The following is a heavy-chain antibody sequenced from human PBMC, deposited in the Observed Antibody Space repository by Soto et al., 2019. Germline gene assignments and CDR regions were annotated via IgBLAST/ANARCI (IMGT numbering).Heavy chain of an antibody. J-gene: IGHJ3*02. CDR2: ISYDGSNE. CDR1: GFTISSYG. V-gene: IGHV3-30*18. Sequence: QVQLVESGGGVVQPGRSLRLSCAASGFTISSYGIHWVRQAPGKGLEWVAVISYDGSNEYYADSVKGRFSISRDNSKNTLYLQMNSLRAEDTAVYHCAKQTVLHINAFDIWGQGTTVTVSS. CDR3: AKQTVLHINAFDI. D-gene: IGHD4-4*01.